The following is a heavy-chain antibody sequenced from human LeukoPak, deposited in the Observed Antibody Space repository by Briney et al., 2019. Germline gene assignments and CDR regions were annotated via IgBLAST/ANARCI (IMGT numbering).Heavy chain of an antibody. Sequence: PGGSLRLSCVVSGFSFTNAWMSWVRQAPGKGLEWVGRIRSKRDGGTTESAAPVKGRFTISRDDSKNTLYLQMNSLETEDTAVYYCTRDVSTTSSSWWFDPWGQGTLVTVSS. D-gene: IGHD6-6*01. CDR3: TRDVSTTSSSWWFDP. V-gene: IGHV3-15*01. CDR2: IRSKRDGGTT. J-gene: IGHJ5*02. CDR1: GFSFTNAW.